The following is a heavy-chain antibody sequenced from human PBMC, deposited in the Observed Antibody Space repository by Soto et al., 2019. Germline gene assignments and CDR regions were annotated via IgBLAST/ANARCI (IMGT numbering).Heavy chain of an antibody. J-gene: IGHJ4*02. CDR3: ARDIGDGTCGF. Sequence: GASVKVSCKASGYTFSSYAMHWVRQAPGQRLEWMGWINAGYGNTKSSQKFQARVTISRDTSASTAYMELTSLRSEDTAVYYCARDIGDGTCGFWGRRTLVAVSS. CDR2: INAGYGNT. V-gene: IGHV1-3*01. CDR1: GYTFSSYA. D-gene: IGHD1-1*01.